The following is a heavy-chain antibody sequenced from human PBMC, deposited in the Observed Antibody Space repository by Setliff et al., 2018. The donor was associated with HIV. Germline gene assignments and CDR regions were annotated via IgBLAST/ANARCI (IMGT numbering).Heavy chain of an antibody. CDR2: ISNDALQT. CDR1: GFQFQPYI. Sequence: GGSLRLSCLASGFQFQPYILHWVRQAPGKGLEWVAVISNDALQTYYADSVRGRFAISRDSTKNALYLKFYNPRPKDTTIYYCARARTVDFWCDSLAHWGQGTLVTVSS. V-gene: IGHV3-30*03. J-gene: IGHJ4*02. CDR3: ARARTVDFWCDSLAH. D-gene: IGHD3-3*01.